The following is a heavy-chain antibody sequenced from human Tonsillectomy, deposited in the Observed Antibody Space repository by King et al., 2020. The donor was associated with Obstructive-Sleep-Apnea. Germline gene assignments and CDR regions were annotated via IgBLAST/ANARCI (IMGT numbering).Heavy chain of an antibody. CDR1: GGSVSSGSCY. D-gene: IGHD3-3*01. CDR2: IYYIGST. Sequence: QLQESGPGLVKPSETLSLTCTVSGGSVSSGSCYWSWIRQSPGKGLEWIGYIYYIGSTNYNPSLKNRVTISVDRSKNQISLKLSSVTAADTAVYYCARTQLPSNFAYYDFWSGYYYYFDSWGQGTLVTVSS. V-gene: IGHV4-61*01. J-gene: IGHJ4*02. CDR3: ARTQLPSNFAYYDFWSGYYYYFDS.